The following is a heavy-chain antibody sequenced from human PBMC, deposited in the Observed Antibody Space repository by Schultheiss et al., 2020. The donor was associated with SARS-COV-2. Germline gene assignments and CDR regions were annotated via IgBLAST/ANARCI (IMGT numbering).Heavy chain of an antibody. Sequence: SETLSLTCAVYGGSFSGYYWSWIRQPPGKGLEWIGEINHSGSTNYNPSLKSRVTISVDTSKNQFSLKLSSVTAADTAVYYCARGGLVLRYFQYGMDVWGQGTTVTVSS. J-gene: IGHJ6*02. CDR3: ARGGLVLRYFQYGMDV. CDR2: INHSGST. CDR1: GGSFSGYY. V-gene: IGHV4-34*01. D-gene: IGHD3-9*01.